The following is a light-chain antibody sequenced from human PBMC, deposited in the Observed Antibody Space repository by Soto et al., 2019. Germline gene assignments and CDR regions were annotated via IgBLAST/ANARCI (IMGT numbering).Light chain of an antibody. CDR3: SSYTSSSTLWV. CDR1: SSGIGGYNY. J-gene: IGLJ3*02. Sequence: QSALTQPASVSGSPGQSITISCTGTSSGIGGYNYVSWYQQHPGKAPKLMIYEVNNRPSGVSNRFSGSKSGNTASLTISGLQAEDEADYYCSSYTSSSTLWVFGGGTKLTVL. CDR2: EVN. V-gene: IGLV2-14*01.